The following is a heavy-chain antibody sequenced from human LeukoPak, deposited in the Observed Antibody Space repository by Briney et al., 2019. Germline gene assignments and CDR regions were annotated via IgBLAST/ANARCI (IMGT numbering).Heavy chain of an antibody. CDR2: IYISGST. D-gene: IGHD4-11*01. Sequence: SETLSLTCSVSGGAISSYYWSWIRQPAGKGLEWIGRIYISGSTNYNPSLKSRVTISVDTSKNQFSLKLTSVTAADTAVYYCARGQGTVTTHWGQGTLVTASS. CDR3: ARGQGTVTTH. CDR1: GGAISSYY. V-gene: IGHV4-4*07. J-gene: IGHJ4*02.